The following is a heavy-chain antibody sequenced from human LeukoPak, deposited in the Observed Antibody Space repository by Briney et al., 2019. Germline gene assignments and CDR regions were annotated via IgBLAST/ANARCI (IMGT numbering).Heavy chain of an antibody. V-gene: IGHV4-61*01. D-gene: IGHD6-19*01. CDR2: IYDGSA. CDR1: DDSVSGNRYY. Sequence: SETLSLTCTVSDDSVSGNRYYWTWIRQPPGKGLKWHVYIYDGSAHYTPSLERRVTLSMDTSKNQYCLKMTSVTAADTAVYYCARGGGRQWLVSGALDSWGQGTLVTVSS. J-gene: IGHJ5*01. CDR3: ARGGGRQWLVSGALDS.